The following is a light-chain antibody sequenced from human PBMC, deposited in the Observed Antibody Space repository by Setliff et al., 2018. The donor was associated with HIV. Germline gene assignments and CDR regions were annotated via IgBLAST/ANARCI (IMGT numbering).Light chain of an antibody. CDR1: SSDVGGYNY. J-gene: IGLJ3*02. V-gene: IGLV2-14*03. CDR2: DVT. Sequence: QSALTQPASVSGSPGQSIIITCTGTSSDVGGYNYVSWYQQHPGKAPKLIIYDVTNRPSGVSDRFSGSKSVNTASLTISGLQAEDEGNYYCCSFARSRTWVFGGGTKVTV. CDR3: CSFARSRTWV.